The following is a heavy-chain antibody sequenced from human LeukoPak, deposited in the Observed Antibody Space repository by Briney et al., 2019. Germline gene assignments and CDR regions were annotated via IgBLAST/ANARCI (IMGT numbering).Heavy chain of an antibody. V-gene: IGHV3-23*01. Sequence: GGSLTLSCAASGFTFSSYAMSWVRQAPGKGLEWVSAISGSGGSTYYADSVKGRFTISRDNSKNTLYLQMNSLRAEDTAVYYCAKVPAFYYDSSGYNYLDYWGQGTLVTVSS. CDR2: ISGSGGST. CDR1: GFTFSSYA. D-gene: IGHD3-22*01. CDR3: AKVPAFYYDSSGYNYLDY. J-gene: IGHJ4*02.